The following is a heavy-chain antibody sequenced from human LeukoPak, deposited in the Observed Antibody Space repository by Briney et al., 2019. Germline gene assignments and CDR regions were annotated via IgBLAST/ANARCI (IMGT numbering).Heavy chain of an antibody. CDR1: GVTFGDYA. J-gene: IGHJ5*02. D-gene: IGHD2-15*01. CDR2: IRSKTYGVTT. V-gene: IGHV3-49*03. Sequence: GGSLRLSCTASGVTFGDYAMSWFRQAPGKGLEWVGLIRSKTYGVTTEYAASVKGRFTISRDDSKSIAYLQMNSLKTEDTAVYYCTRVVVVGGDWFDPWGQGTLVTVSS. CDR3: TRVVVVGGDWFDP.